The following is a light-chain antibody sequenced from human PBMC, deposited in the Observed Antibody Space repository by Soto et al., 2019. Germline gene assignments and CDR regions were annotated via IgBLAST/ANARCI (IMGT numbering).Light chain of an antibody. CDR1: QSVSSSY. Sequence: EIVLTQSPGTLSLSPGKRATLSCRASQSVSSSYLAWYQQKPGQAPRLLSYGASSRATGIPDRFSGSGSGTDFTLTISRLEPEDFAVYYCQQYGSSQTFGQGTKVEIK. V-gene: IGKV3-20*01. CDR2: GAS. CDR3: QQYGSSQT. J-gene: IGKJ1*01.